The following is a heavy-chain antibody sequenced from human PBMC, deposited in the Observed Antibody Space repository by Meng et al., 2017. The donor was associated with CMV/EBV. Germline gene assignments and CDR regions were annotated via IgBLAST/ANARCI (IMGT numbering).Heavy chain of an antibody. CDR1: GVSFSGYY. D-gene: IGHD6-13*01. CDR2: INHSGST. V-gene: IGHV4-34*01. CDR3: ARGGIAAAGPFDY. Sequence: QVQLELWGAGLLKPSETLSLICAVYGVSFSGYYWSWLRQPPGKGLEWIGEINHSGSTNYNPSLKSRVTISVDTSKNQFSLKLSSVTAADTAVYYCARGGIAAAGPFDYWGQGTLVTVPS. J-gene: IGHJ4*02.